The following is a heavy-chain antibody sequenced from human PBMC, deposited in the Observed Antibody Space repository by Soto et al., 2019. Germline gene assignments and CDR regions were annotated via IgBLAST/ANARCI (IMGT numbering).Heavy chain of an antibody. D-gene: IGHD3-10*01. CDR1: GFTFRSYS. Sequence: GGSLRLSCAASGFTFRSYSMNWVRQAPGKGLEWVSSISSSSSYIYYADSVKGRFTISRDNAKNSLYLQMNSLRAEDTAVYYCARDPTNGSGSYYDYYGMDVWGQGTTVTVSS. CDR2: ISSSSSYI. J-gene: IGHJ6*02. V-gene: IGHV3-21*01. CDR3: ARDPTNGSGSYYDYYGMDV.